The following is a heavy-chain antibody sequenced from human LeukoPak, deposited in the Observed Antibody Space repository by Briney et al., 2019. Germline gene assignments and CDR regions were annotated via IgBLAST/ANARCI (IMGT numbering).Heavy chain of an antibody. Sequence: SVTLSLTCTVSGGSLSSYYGSWIRQPPGKGLEGIGYIYYSGSPNYNPSLKSRVTISVDTSKNQFSLKLSSVTAADTAVYCCARHIVFPLDYYDSSGYYYGGYFDYWGQGTLVTVSS. CDR3: ARHIVFPLDYYDSSGYYYGGYFDY. CDR2: IYYSGSP. CDR1: GGSLSSYY. J-gene: IGHJ4*02. D-gene: IGHD3-22*01. V-gene: IGHV4-59*01.